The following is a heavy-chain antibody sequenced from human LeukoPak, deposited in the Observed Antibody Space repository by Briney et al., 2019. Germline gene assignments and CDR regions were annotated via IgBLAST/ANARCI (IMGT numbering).Heavy chain of an antibody. J-gene: IGHJ4*02. CDR3: ARVVAVAGRYYFDY. CDR2: IYYSGST. CDR1: GGSISSYY. V-gene: IGHV4-59*01. Sequence: SETLSLTCTVSGGSISSYYWSWIRQPPGKGLEWIGYIYYSGSTNYNPSLKSRVTISVDTSKNQFSLKLSSVTAADTAVYYCARVVAVAGRYYFDYWGQGTLVTVSS. D-gene: IGHD6-19*01.